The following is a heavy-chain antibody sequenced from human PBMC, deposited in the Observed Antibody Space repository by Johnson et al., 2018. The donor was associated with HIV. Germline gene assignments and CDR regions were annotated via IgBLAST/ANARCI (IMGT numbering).Heavy chain of an antibody. V-gene: IGHV3-66*01. Sequence: VQLVESGGGLVQPGGSLRLSCAASGFTVSSNYMSWVRQAPGKGLEWVAVIYSGGSTYYADSVKGRFPISRDNSKNTLYLQMNSLRAEDTAVYYCARDRLGYSSSWGGVDAFDIWGQGTMVTVSS. D-gene: IGHD6-13*01. CDR3: ARDRLGYSSSWGGVDAFDI. CDR1: GFTVSSNY. CDR2: IYSGGST. J-gene: IGHJ3*02.